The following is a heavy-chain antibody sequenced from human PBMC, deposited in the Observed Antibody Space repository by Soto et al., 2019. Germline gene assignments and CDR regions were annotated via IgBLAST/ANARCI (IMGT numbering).Heavy chain of an antibody. CDR1: GFTFSSYA. V-gene: IGHV3-23*01. D-gene: IGHD6-13*01. J-gene: IGHJ4*02. Sequence: PGGSLRLSCAASGFTFSSYAMSWVRQAPGKGLEWVSAISGSGGSTYYADSVKGRFTISRDNSKNTLYLQMNSLRAEDTAVYYCAKDVLSGSIAAAILVPYYFDYWGQGTLVTVSS. CDR3: AKDVLSGSIAAAILVPYYFDY. CDR2: ISGSGGST.